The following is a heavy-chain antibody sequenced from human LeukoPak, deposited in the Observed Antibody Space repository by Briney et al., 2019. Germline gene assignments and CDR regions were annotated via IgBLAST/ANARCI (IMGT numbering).Heavy chain of an antibody. CDR2: IYHSGST. Sequence: SETLSLTCAVPGYSISSGYYWGWIRQPPGKGLEWIGSIYHSGSTYYNPSLKSRVTISVDTSKNQFSLKLSSVTAADTAVYYCARHDYGDLFHWYFDLWGRGTLVTVSS. D-gene: IGHD4-17*01. J-gene: IGHJ2*01. CDR3: ARHDYGDLFHWYFDL. V-gene: IGHV4-38-2*01. CDR1: GYSISSGYY.